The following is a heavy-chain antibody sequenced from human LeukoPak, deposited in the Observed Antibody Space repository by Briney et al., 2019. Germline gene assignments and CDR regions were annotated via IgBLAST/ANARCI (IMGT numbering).Heavy chain of an antibody. Sequence: GGSLRLSCAASGFTFSSYGMHWVRQAPGKGLEWVAVIWSDGSNKYYENSVKGRFTISRGNSKNTLYLQMDSLRAEDTAVYYCARRDSSFGMDVWGQGTTVTVFS. CDR1: GFTFSSYG. J-gene: IGHJ6*02. CDR2: IWSDGSNK. V-gene: IGHV3-33*03. D-gene: IGHD3-22*01. CDR3: ARRDSSFGMDV.